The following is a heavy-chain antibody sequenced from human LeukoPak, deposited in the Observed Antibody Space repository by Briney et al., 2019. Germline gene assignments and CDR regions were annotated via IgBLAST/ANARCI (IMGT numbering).Heavy chain of an antibody. CDR1: GFTFSNYA. D-gene: IGHD4-17*01. Sequence: HPGGSLRLSCAASGFTFSNYAMSWVRQTPGKGLEWVSAISGSSGNTHYADSVKGRFTISRDNSKNTLYLQMNSLRVEDTAVYYCATTVTTRLDYWGQGTLVTVSS. CDR3: ATTVTTRLDY. V-gene: IGHV3-23*01. CDR2: ISGSSGNT. J-gene: IGHJ4*02.